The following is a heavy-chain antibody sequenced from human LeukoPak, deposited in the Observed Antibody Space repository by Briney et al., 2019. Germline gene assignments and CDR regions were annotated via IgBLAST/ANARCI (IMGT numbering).Heavy chain of an antibody. V-gene: IGHV4-39*01. CDR3: ARHAVEAASRWFDP. J-gene: IGHJ5*02. CDR1: GGSISSSSYY. CDR2: IYYSGST. D-gene: IGHD1-1*01. Sequence: SETLSLTCTVSGGSISSSSYYWGWIRQPPGKGLEWIGSIYYSGSTYYNPSLKSRVTMSVDTSKKQFSLKLSSVTAADTAVYYCARHAVEAASRWFDPWGQGTLVTVSS.